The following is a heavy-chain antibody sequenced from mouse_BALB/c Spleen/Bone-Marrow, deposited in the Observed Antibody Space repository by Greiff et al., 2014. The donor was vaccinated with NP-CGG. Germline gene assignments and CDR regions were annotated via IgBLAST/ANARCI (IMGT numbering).Heavy chain of an antibody. CDR3: TRRGLGRGGFDY. Sequence: GSELVRPGASVKLSCKASGYTFTSYWMHWVKQRPGQGLEWIGNIYPGSGSTNYDEKFKSKATLTVDTSSSTAYMQLSSLTSEDSAVYYCTRRGLGRGGFDYWGQGTTLTVSS. CDR1: GYTFTSYW. V-gene: IGHV1S22*01. CDR2: IYPGSGST. J-gene: IGHJ2*01. D-gene: IGHD4-1*01.